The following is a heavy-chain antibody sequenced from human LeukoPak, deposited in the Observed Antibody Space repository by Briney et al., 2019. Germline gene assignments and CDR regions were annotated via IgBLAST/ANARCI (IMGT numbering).Heavy chain of an antibody. J-gene: IGHJ4*02. Sequence: HPGGCLRLSCAASGFTFSNAWMSWVRQAPGKGMEWVANINQDGSEGYYADSVKGRFTISRDNAKNSLYLQMNKLRAEDTAVYYCSRSLDYWGQGALVTVSS. CDR1: GFTFSNAW. CDR2: INQDGSEG. CDR3: SRSLDY. V-gene: IGHV3-7*01.